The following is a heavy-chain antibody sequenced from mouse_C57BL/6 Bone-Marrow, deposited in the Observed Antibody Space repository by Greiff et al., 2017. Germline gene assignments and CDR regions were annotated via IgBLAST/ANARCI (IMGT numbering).Heavy chain of an antibody. Sequence: EVQLVEPGPGLAKPSQTLSLPCSVTGYSITSDYWNWIRKFPGNKLEYMGYISYSGSTNNNPSLKSRISITRDTSKNQYYLQLNSVTTEDTATYYCARGVTKRIFDYWGQGTTLTFSS. CDR2: ISYSGST. CDR1: GYSITSDY. D-gene: IGHD2-2*01. V-gene: IGHV3-8*01. J-gene: IGHJ2*01. CDR3: ARGVTKRIFDY.